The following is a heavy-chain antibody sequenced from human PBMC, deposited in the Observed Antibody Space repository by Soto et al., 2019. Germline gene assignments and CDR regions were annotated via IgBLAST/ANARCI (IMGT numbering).Heavy chain of an antibody. J-gene: IGHJ4*02. CDR1: GVSSCQFW. CDR3: ARERASYSAY. V-gene: IGHV3-74*01. CDR2: ISPDGRTT. Sequence: SCGVAGVSSCQFWVHCVRQAPGKGLVWVSRISPDGRTTTYADSVKGRFTISRDNAKSTLYLQMNSLRAEDTAVYYCARERASYSAYRGQRTLVPVSP.